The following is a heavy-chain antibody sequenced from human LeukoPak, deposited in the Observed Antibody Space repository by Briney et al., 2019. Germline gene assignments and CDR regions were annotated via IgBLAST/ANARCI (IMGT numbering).Heavy chain of an antibody. CDR1: GFTVSGSY. V-gene: IGHV3-53*01. CDR2: IYRGGRT. Sequence: GGSLRLSCVASGFTVSGSYMSWVRQAPGKGLEWVSVIYRGGRTYYADSVKGRFTISRDNSKNTLFLQMNSLRAEDTAVYYCARDLIGGGNHDAFDLWGQGTTVIVSS. D-gene: IGHD1-26*01. CDR3: ARDLIGGGNHDAFDL. J-gene: IGHJ3*01.